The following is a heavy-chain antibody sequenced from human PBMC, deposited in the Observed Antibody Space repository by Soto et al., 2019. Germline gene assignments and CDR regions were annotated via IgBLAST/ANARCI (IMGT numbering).Heavy chain of an antibody. CDR2: IYSGGST. D-gene: IGHD4-17*01. Sequence: PGGSLRLSCAASGFIVSNNYMSWVRQAPGKGLEWVSVIYSGGSTYYADSVKGRFTISRDNSKNTLYLQMNSLRVEDTAVYYCASCSAISGDYEGYFQHWGQGTLVTVSS. V-gene: IGHV3-66*01. J-gene: IGHJ1*01. CDR3: ASCSAISGDYEGYFQH. CDR1: GFIVSNNY.